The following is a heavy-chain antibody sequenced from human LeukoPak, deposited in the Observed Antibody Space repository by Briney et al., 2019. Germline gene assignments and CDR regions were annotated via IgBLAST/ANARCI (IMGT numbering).Heavy chain of an antibody. CDR2: IIPILGIP. CDR3: ARALYYDTSGYYLHYFDY. V-gene: IGHV1-69*10. Sequence: SVKVSCKASGGTFSSYTISWVRQAPGQGLEWVGGIIPILGIPIYAQRFQGRVTITADESTSIAYMELSSLRSEDTAVYYCARALYYDTSGYYLHYFDYWGQGTLVTVSS. D-gene: IGHD3-22*01. CDR1: GGTFSSYT. J-gene: IGHJ4*02.